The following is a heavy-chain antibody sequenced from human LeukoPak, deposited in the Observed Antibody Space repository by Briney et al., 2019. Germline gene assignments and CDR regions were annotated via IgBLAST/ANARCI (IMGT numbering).Heavy chain of an antibody. Sequence: PGGSLRLSCAASGFTFSSYSMDWVRQAPGKGPEWVSTIGSSSTYTDYADSVKGRFTISRDNAKNSLYLQMNSLRAEDTAVYHCVRGRPTYRSWSGSSLIDPWGQGTLVTVSS. CDR1: GFTFSSYS. J-gene: IGHJ5*02. V-gene: IGHV3-21*04. CDR3: VRGRPTYRSWSGSSLIDP. CDR2: IGSSSTYT. D-gene: IGHD3-3*01.